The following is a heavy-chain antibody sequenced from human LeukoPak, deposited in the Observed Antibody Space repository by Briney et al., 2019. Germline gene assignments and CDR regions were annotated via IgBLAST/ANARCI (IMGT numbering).Heavy chain of an antibody. D-gene: IGHD1-26*01. CDR2: IFGDGDKT. Sequence: GGSLRLSCAASGFTFSSYAMSWVRQAPGKGLEWVSAIFGDGDKTAYADSVKGRFTISTDNSKNTLYLQMNRLRAEDTAAYYCAKDRVSSGSYSFDFWGQGTLVTVSS. V-gene: IGHV3-23*01. CDR1: GFTFSSYA. J-gene: IGHJ4*02. CDR3: AKDRVSSGSYSFDF.